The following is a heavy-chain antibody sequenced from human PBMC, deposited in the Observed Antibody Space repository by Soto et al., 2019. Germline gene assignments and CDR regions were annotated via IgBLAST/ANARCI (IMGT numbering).Heavy chain of an antibody. CDR2: IYYSGST. D-gene: IGHD1-26*01. CDR1: VGSISSSSYY. J-gene: IGHJ4*02. Sequence: PSETLSLTCTVSVGSISSSSYYWGWIRQPPGKGLEWIGSIYYSGSTYYNPSLKSRVTISVDTSKNQFSLKLSSVTAADTAVYYCARVGATTIDYWGQGTLVTVSS. CDR3: ARVGATTIDY. V-gene: IGHV4-39*01.